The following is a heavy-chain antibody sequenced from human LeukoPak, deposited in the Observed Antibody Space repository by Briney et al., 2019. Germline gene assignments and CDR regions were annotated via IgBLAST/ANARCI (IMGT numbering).Heavy chain of an antibody. CDR2: INSDGSST. D-gene: IGHD3-10*01. CDR3: VRDNYGVDY. J-gene: IGHJ4*02. Sequence: PGGSLRLSCAASGFTFSRYWMQWVRQAPGQGLVWLSHINSDGSSTTYADSVRGRFTTSRDNAKNTLYLQMNSLRAEDTAVYYCVRDNYGVDYWGQGTLGTVSS. V-gene: IGHV3-74*03. CDR1: GFTFSRYW.